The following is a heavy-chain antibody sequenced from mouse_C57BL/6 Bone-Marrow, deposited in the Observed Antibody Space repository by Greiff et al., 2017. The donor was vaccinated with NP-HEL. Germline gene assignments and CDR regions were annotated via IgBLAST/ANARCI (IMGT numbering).Heavy chain of an antibody. V-gene: IGHV5-16*01. CDR3: ARDGWYFDV. CDR1: GFTFSDYY. Sequence: DVHLVESEGGLVQPGRSMKLSCTASGFTFSDYYMAWVRQVPEKGLEWVANINYDGSSTYYLDSLKSRFIISRDNAKNILYLQMSSLKSEDTATYYCARDGWYFDVWGTGTTVTVSS. J-gene: IGHJ1*03. CDR2: INYDGSST.